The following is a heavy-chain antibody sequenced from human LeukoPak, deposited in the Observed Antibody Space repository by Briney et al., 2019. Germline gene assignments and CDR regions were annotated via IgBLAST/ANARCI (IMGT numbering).Heavy chain of an antibody. Sequence: SETLSLTCAVSGGSIISYYWSWIRQPPGKGLEWIGYMYYSGSTNYNPSLKSRVTISVDTSKNQFSLKLSSVTAVDTAVYYCARANYYDSSGVRYWGQGTLVTVSS. J-gene: IGHJ4*02. D-gene: IGHD3-22*01. CDR3: ARANYYDSSGVRY. CDR2: MYYSGST. V-gene: IGHV4-59*01. CDR1: GGSIISYY.